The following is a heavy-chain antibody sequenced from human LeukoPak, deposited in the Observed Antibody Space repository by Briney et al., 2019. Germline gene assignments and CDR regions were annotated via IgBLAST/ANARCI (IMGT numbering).Heavy chain of an antibody. J-gene: IGHJ6*03. V-gene: IGHV3-64*01. Sequence: PGGSLRLSCAASGFTFSSYAMHWVRQAPGKGLEYVSAISSNGGSTYYANSVKGRFTISRDNSKNTLYLQMGSLRAEDMAVYYCARDPDTAMVPDYYYYYMDVWGKGTTVTVSS. D-gene: IGHD5-18*01. CDR3: ARDPDTAMVPDYYYYYMDV. CDR1: GFTFSSYA. CDR2: ISSNGGST.